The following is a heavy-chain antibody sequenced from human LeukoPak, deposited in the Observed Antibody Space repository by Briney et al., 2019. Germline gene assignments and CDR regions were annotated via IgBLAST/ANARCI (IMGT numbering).Heavy chain of an antibody. V-gene: IGHV4-59*01. Sequence: SETLSLTCTVSGGSIRGNYWTWIRQPPGKGLEWIGYIYYTGSTNYNPSLKSRVIISVDTSKNQFSLRLSSVTAADRVTYYCAREKESIDYGDSRISWYFDLWGRGTLVTVSS. CDR1: GGSIRGNY. J-gene: IGHJ2*01. CDR3: AREKESIDYGDSRISWYFDL. CDR2: IYYTGST. D-gene: IGHD4-17*01.